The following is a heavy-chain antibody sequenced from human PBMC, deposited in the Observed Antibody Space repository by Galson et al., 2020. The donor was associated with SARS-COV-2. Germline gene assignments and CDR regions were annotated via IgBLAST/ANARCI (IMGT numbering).Heavy chain of an antibody. CDR3: ARDAITYSSSWDFDY. J-gene: IGHJ4*02. D-gene: IGHD6-13*01. CDR2: INPNSGGT. V-gene: IGHV1-2*02. Sequence: ASVKVSCKASGYTFTGYYMHWVRQAPGQGLEWMGWINPNSGGTNYAQKFQGRVTMTRDTSISTAYMELSRLRSDDTAVYYCARDAITYSSSWDFDYWGQGTLVTVSS. CDR1: GYTFTGYY.